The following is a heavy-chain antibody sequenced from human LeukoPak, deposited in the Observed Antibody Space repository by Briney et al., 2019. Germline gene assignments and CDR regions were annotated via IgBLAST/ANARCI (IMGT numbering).Heavy chain of an antibody. Sequence: GGSLRLSCAASGFTFSDYYMSWIRQAPGMGLEWVSYISSSGSTIYYADSVKGRVTISRDNAKNSLYLQMNSLRAEDTAVYYCARAPLWDSSGYYSWGQGTMVTVSS. V-gene: IGHV3-11*01. CDR2: ISSSGSTI. D-gene: IGHD3-22*01. CDR1: GFTFSDYY. CDR3: ARAPLWDSSGYYS. J-gene: IGHJ3*01.